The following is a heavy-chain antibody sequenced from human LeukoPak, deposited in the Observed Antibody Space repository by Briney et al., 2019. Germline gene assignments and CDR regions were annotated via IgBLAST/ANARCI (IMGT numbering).Heavy chain of an antibody. CDR1: GFTFSSYE. Sequence: PGGSLRLSCAASGFTFSSYEMNWVRQAPGKGLEWVSYISSSGSTIYYADSVKGRFTISRDNAKNSLYLQMNSLRAEDTAVYYCARTSSGWYFVPYYYMDVWGKGTMVTISS. CDR3: ARTSSGWYFVPYYYMDV. V-gene: IGHV3-48*03. J-gene: IGHJ6*03. CDR2: ISSSGSTI. D-gene: IGHD6-19*01.